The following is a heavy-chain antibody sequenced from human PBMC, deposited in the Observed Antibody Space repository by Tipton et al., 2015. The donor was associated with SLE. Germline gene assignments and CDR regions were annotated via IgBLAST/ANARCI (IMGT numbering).Heavy chain of an antibody. D-gene: IGHD4-17*01. CDR1: GYTFTNYD. V-gene: IGHV1-8*01. Sequence: QLVQSGAEVKRPGASARVSCKASGYTFTNYDINWVRQATGQGLEWMGWMNPNSGNTGYAQKFQGRVTMTRNTSISTAYMELSSLRSEDTAVYYGAREAPTASSGFDYWGQGTLVTVSS. CDR2: MNPNSGNT. CDR3: AREAPTASSGFDY. J-gene: IGHJ4*02.